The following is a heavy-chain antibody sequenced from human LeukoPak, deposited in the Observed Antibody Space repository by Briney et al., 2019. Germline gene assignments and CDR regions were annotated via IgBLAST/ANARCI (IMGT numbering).Heavy chain of an antibody. CDR3: ARLRAYYYDSSGYYNFDF. V-gene: IGHV4-39*01. CDR2: ISYSGRT. D-gene: IGHD3-22*01. CDR1: GGSTSSSSFY. J-gene: IGHJ4*02. Sequence: SETLSLTCTVPGGSTSSSSFYWGWIRQPPGKGLECIGRISYSGRTYYNPSLQSRVTISVDTSKNQFSLRLSSVTAADTAVYYCARLRAYYYDSSGYYNFDFWGQGTLVTVSS.